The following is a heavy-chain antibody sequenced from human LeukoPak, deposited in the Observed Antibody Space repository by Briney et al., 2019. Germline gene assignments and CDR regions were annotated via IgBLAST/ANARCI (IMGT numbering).Heavy chain of an antibody. D-gene: IGHD6-19*01. CDR1: GFTFSNYD. CDR2: IRASGDT. Sequence: PGGSLRLSCAASGFTFSNYDMHWVRQVIGKGLEWVSAIRASGDTYYPDSVRGRFTISRENAKSSMFLQIDSLRAGDTALYYCARSVPGGSGWMGSIDYWGQGTLVTVSS. J-gene: IGHJ4*02. V-gene: IGHV3-13*01. CDR3: ARSVPGGSGWMGSIDY.